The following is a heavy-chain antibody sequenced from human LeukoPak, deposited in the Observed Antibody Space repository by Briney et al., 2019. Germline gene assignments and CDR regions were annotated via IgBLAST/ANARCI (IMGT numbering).Heavy chain of an antibody. CDR1: GGTFSSYA. CDR2: IIPILGIA. Sequence: SVKVSCKASGGTFSSYAISWVRQAPGQGLEWMGRIIPILGIANYAQKFQGRVTITADKSTSTAYMELSSLRSEDTAVYYCATDHLVGATEVEDAFDIWGQGTMVTVSS. CDR3: ATDHLVGATEVEDAFDI. D-gene: IGHD1-26*01. J-gene: IGHJ3*02. V-gene: IGHV1-69*04.